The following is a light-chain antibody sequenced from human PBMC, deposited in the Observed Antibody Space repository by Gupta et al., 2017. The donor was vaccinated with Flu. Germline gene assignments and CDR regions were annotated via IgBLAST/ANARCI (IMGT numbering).Light chain of an antibody. J-gene: IGKJ1*01. CDR3: QQYNNGPPWT. V-gene: IGKV3-15*01. CDR2: GAS. Sequence: AVYQHKPGQPPRLLIYGASTRATGIPASFSGSGSGTEFTLTINSLQSEDFAVYYCQQYNNGPPWTFGQATKVEIK.